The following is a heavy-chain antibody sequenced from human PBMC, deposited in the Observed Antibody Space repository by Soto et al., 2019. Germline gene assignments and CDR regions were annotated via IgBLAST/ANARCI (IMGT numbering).Heavy chain of an antibody. CDR2: INLGNGNT. Sequence: APVKFSFKASGYSFIYYPIHWVRQAPGQRLECMGWINLGNGNTAYSQKFQGRVTITRDTSASTVYMELSSLTSEDTAVYYCARDEVVFPAAILQDVSGYGMDGWGQGTTVTVSS. CDR3: ARDEVVFPAAILQDVSGYGMDG. CDR1: GYSFIYYP. J-gene: IGHJ6*02. D-gene: IGHD2-2*02. V-gene: IGHV1-3*01.